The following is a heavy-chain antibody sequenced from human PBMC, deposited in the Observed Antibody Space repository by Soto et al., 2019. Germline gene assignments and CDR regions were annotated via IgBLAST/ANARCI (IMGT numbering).Heavy chain of an antibody. CDR2: ISAYNGNT. CDR3: ARDAQRGVWGSYLRRWFDP. CDR1: GYTFTSYG. J-gene: IGHJ5*02. Sequence: QVQLVQSGAAVKKPGASVKVSCKASGYTFTSYGISWVRQAPGQGLEWMGWISAYNGNTNYAQKLPGRVTMTTDTSTSTAYMELRSMRSDDAAVYYYARDAQRGVWGSYLRRWFDPWCQGTLVSVSS. D-gene: IGHD3-16*01. V-gene: IGHV1-18*01.